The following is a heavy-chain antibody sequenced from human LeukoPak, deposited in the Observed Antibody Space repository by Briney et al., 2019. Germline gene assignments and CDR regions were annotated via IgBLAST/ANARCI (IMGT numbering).Heavy chain of an antibody. Sequence: GGSLRLSCAASGFTFSSYTMNWVRQAPGKGLEWVSSISSSSSYIYSADSVKGRFTISGDNAKNSLYLQMNSLRAEDTAVYYCARVPSFGVEYYYYYMDVWGKGTTVTVSS. CDR3: ARVPSFGVEYYYYYMDV. CDR2: ISSSSSYI. V-gene: IGHV3-21*01. J-gene: IGHJ6*03. CDR1: GFTFSSYT. D-gene: IGHD3-3*01.